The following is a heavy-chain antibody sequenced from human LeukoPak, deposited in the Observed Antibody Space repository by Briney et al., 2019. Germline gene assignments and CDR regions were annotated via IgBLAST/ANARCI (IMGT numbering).Heavy chain of an antibody. V-gene: IGHV3-49*03. D-gene: IGHD4-17*01. Sequence: GGSLRLSCTAYGFIFGDYAMNWFRQAPGKGLEWVGFIRSKAYGETTDYAASVKGRFTISRDDSKSIAYLQMNSLKTEDTAVYYCSRDPYGDPNWFDPWGQGTLVTVSS. J-gene: IGHJ5*02. CDR3: SRDPYGDPNWFDP. CDR2: IRSKAYGETT. CDR1: GFIFGDYA.